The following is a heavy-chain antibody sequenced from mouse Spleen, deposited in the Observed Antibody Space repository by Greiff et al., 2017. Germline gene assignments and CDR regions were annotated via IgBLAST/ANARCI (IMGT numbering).Heavy chain of an antibody. D-gene: IGHD3-3*01. J-gene: IGHJ1*01. Sequence: DVMLVESGGGLVKPGGSLKLSCAASGFTFSSYAMSWVRQTPEKRLEWVATISSGGSYTYYPDSVKGRFTISRDNAKNTLYLQMSSLRSEDTAMYYCARRDVRYWYFDVWGAGTTVTVSS. V-gene: IGHV5-9-1*01. CDR1: GFTFSSYA. CDR3: ARRDVRYWYFDV. CDR2: ISSGGSYT.